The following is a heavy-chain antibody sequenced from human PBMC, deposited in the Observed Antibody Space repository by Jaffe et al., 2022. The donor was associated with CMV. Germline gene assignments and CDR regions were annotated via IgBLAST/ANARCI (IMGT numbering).Heavy chain of an antibody. Sequence: QVQLVQSGAEVKKPGASVKLSCKASEYTFTDYYMHWVRQAPGQGLEWMGWINPNSGGTKYAQRFQGRITMTRDTSITTTYMELSRLGSDDTAVYYCTRGRTIETTREALLEYWGQGTLVTVSS. J-gene: IGHJ4*02. CDR3: TRGRTIETTREALLEY. CDR2: INPNSGGT. V-gene: IGHV1-2*02. CDR1: EYTFTDYY. D-gene: IGHD1-1*01.